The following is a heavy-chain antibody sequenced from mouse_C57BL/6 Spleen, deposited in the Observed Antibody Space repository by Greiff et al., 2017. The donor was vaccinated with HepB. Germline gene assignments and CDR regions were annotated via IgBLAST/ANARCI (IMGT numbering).Heavy chain of an antibody. CDR3: ARGSSGYPFAY. CDR2: IWSGGST. V-gene: IGHV2-2*01. D-gene: IGHD3-2*02. J-gene: IGHJ3*01. CDR1: GFSFTSYG. Sequence: QVQLQQSGPGLVQPSQSLSITCTVSGFSFTSYGVHWVRQSPGKGLEWLGVIWSGGSTDYNAAFISRLSISKDNSKSQVFFKMNSLQADDTAIYYCARGSSGYPFAYWGQGTLVTVSA.